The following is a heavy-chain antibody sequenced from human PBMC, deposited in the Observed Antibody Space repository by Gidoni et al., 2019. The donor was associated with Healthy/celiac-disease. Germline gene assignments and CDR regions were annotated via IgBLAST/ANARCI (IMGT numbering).Heavy chain of an antibody. J-gene: IGHJ4*02. CDR1: GFTFSSYG. D-gene: IGHD3-3*01. V-gene: IGHV3-30*02. Sequence: QVQLVESGGGVVQPGGSLRLSCAASGFTFSSYGMHWVRQAPGKGLEWVAFIRYDGSNKYYADSVKGRFTISRDNSKNTLYLQMNSLRAEDTAVYYCAKDSYDFWSGYPNYFDYWGQGTLVTVSS. CDR2: IRYDGSNK. CDR3: AKDSYDFWSGYPNYFDY.